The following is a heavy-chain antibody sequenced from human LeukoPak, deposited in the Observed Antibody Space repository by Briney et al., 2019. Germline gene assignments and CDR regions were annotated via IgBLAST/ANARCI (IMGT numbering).Heavy chain of an antibody. CDR2: IGWNSGSI. V-gene: IGHV3-9*03. CDR3: AKAGYYYGSGSYYYFDY. CDR1: GFTFDDYA. J-gene: IGHJ4*02. D-gene: IGHD3-10*01. Sequence: GRSPRLSCAASGFTFDDYAMHWVRQTPGKGLEWVSGIGWNSGSIGYADSVKGRLTISRDNAKNYLYLQMNSLRAEDMALYYCAKAGYYYGSGSYYYFDYWGQGTLVSVSS.